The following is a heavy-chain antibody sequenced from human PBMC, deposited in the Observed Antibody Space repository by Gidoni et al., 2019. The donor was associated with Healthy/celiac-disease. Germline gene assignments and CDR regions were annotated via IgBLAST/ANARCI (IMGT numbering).Heavy chain of an antibody. D-gene: IGHD6-13*01. CDR3: ARDKHLSSSWYLAYYYYGMDV. Sequence: GESGGGVVQPGRSLRLSCAASGFTFSSYGMHWVRQAPGKGLEWVAVIWYDGSNKYYADSVKGRFTISRDNSKNTLYLQMNSLRAEDTAVYYCARDKHLSSSWYLAYYYYGMDVWGQGTTVTVSS. V-gene: IGHV3-33*01. CDR2: IWYDGSNK. J-gene: IGHJ6*02. CDR1: GFTFSSYG.